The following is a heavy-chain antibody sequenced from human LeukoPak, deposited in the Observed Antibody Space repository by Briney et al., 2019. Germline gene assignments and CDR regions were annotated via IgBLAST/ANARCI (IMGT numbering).Heavy chain of an antibody. V-gene: IGHV3-66*01. Sequence: SGGSLRLSCAASGFTVSSKYMRWGSQDPGKGGEWVSVISIPGSITYADSVKGGLTISRDNFKRRVSLEMDSLRAEDTAVYFCAKDAQRGFDYSNSLEHWGQGSLVIVSS. CDR1: GFTVSSKY. CDR3: AKDAQRGFDYSNSLEH. D-gene: IGHD4-11*01. CDR2: ISIPGSI. J-gene: IGHJ5*02.